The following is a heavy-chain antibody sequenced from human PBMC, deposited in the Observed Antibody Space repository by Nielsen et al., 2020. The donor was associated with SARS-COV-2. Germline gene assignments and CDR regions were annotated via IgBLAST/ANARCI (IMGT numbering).Heavy chain of an antibody. D-gene: IGHD3-10*01. CDR2: TYYRSKWYN. J-gene: IGHJ6*02. V-gene: IGHV6-1*01. CDR3: ARDLFYGSGSYYLVSWGMDV. Sequence: WIRQSPSRGLEWLGRTYYRSKWYNDYAVSVKSRITINPDTSKNQFSLHLNSVTPEDTAVYYCARDLFYGSGSYYLVSWGMDVWGQGTTVTVSS.